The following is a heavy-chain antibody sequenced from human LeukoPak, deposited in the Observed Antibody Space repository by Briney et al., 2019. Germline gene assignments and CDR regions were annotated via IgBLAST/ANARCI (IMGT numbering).Heavy chain of an antibody. CDR3: AKPFRYCSSTSCYRDDAFDI. Sequence: GGSLRLSCAASGFTFSNYGMHWVRQAPGKGLEWVASISYDTTKIYYADSVKGRFTISRDNSKNTPYLQMNSLRAEDTAVYYCAKPFRYCSSTSCYRDDAFDIWGQGTMVTVSS. CDR1: GFTFSNYG. D-gene: IGHD2-2*01. V-gene: IGHV3-30*18. CDR2: ISYDTTKI. J-gene: IGHJ3*02.